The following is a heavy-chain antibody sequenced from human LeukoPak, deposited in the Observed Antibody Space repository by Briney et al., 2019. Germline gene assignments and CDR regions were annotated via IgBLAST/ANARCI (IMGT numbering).Heavy chain of an antibody. CDR1: GFTFSSYG. CDR3: VKGGHSRFAYYYYMDV. CDR2: IWYGGSNK. V-gene: IGHV3-30*02. J-gene: IGHJ6*03. Sequence: GGSLRLSCAASGFTFSSYGMHWVRQAPGKGLEWVAVIWYGGSNKYYADSVKGRFTISRDNSKNTLYLQMNSLRVEDMALYYCVKGGHSRFAYYYYMDVWGKGTTVTVSS. D-gene: IGHD6-13*01.